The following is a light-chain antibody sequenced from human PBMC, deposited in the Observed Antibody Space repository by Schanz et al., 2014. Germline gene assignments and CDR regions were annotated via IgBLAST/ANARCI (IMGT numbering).Light chain of an antibody. V-gene: IGLV1-40*01. J-gene: IGLJ2*01. CDR1: SSNVGAGYD. CDR3: SSYTSSSTFVV. Sequence: QSVLTQPPSVSGAPGQRVTISCTGSSSNVGAGYDVHWYRQLPGTAPKLLIYANSNRPSGVPERFSGSKSGTSASLAITGLQAEDEADYYCSSYTSSSTFVVFGGGTKLTVL. CDR2: ANS.